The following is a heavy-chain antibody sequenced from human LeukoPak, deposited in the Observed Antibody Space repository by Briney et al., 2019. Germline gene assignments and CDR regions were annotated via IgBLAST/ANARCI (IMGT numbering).Heavy chain of an antibody. CDR1: GGTFSSYA. V-gene: IGHV1-69*13. D-gene: IGHD3-3*01. J-gene: IGHJ6*03. CDR3: ARDTGRFFPSPHYYMDV. Sequence: GASVKVSCKASGGTFSSYAISWVRQAPGQGLEWMGGIIPIFGTANYAQKFQGRVTITADESTSTAYMELSSLRSEDTAVYYCARDTGRFFPSPHYYMDVWGRGTTVTVSS. CDR2: IIPIFGTA.